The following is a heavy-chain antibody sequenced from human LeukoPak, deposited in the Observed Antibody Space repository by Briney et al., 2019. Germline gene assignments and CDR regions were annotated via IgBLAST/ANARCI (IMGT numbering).Heavy chain of an antibody. J-gene: IGHJ3*02. CDR2: ISGSGGST. Sequence: GGSLRLSCAASGFTFSSYAMSWVRQAPGKGLDWVSGISGSGGSTYYADSVKGRFTISRDNSKNTLYLQMNSLRAEDTAVYYCAKSWNYYDSSGDDALDIWGQGTMVTVSS. CDR1: GFTFSSYA. CDR3: AKSWNYYDSSGDDALDI. V-gene: IGHV3-23*01. D-gene: IGHD3-22*01.